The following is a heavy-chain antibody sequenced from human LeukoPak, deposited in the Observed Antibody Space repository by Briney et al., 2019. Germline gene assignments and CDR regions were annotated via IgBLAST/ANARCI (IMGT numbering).Heavy chain of an antibody. Sequence: SETLSLTCTVSGGSISSYYWSWIRQPPGKGLEWIGYIYYSGSTNYNPSLKSRVTISVDTSKNQFSLKLSSVTAADTAVYYCARDRGQYCFDYWGQGTLVTVSS. CDR3: ARDRGQYCFDY. CDR2: IYYSGST. J-gene: IGHJ4*02. V-gene: IGHV4-59*01. CDR1: GGSISSYY.